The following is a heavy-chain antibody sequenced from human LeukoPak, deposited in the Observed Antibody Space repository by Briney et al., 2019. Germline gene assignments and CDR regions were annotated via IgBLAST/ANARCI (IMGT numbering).Heavy chain of an antibody. CDR1: GFTFSDYY. V-gene: IGHV3-11*06. J-gene: IGHJ4*02. CDR2: ISSSSSYT. Sequence: GGSLRLSCAASGFTFSDYYMSWIRQAPGKGLEWVSYISSSSSYTNYADSVKGRFTISRDNAKNSLYLQMNGLRAEDKAVYYCAREVAAAGALDYWGQGTLVTVSS. CDR3: AREVAAAGALDY. D-gene: IGHD6-13*01.